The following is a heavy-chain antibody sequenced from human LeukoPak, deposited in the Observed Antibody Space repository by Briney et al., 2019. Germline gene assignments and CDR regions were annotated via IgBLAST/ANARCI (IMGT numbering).Heavy chain of an antibody. CDR1: EFTLSAYW. CDR2: INGDGSST. Sequence: PGGSLRLSCAASEFTLSAYWMHWVRQVPGKGLVWVSRINGDGSSTSYADSVKGRFTISRDNAKNTLYLQMNSLRAEDTAVYYCARDLELTYYDSSGYDYWGQGTPVTVSS. D-gene: IGHD3-22*01. J-gene: IGHJ4*02. CDR3: ARDLELTYYDSSGYDY. V-gene: IGHV3-74*01.